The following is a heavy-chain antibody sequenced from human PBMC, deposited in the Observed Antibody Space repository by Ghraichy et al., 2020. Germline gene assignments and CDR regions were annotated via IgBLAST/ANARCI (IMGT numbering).Heavy chain of an antibody. CDR2: IYNSGST. D-gene: IGHD2-15*01. CDR1: GGSIRSYY. CDR3: ARTVKGGSYGMDV. Sequence: SETLSLTCTVSGGSIRSYYWSWIRQPAGKGLEWIGRIYNSGSTNYNPSLKSRVTMSVDTSTNQFSLKLSSVTAADTAVYYCARTVKGGSYGMDVWGQGTTVTVSS. J-gene: IGHJ6*02. V-gene: IGHV4-4*07.